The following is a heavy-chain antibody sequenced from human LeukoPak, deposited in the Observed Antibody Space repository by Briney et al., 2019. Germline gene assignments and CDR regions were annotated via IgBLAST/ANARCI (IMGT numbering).Heavy chain of an antibody. CDR2: IKQDGSEK. J-gene: IGHJ4*02. CDR1: GFTFSSYW. CDR3: ARRGSGYDLVGYFDY. D-gene: IGHD5-12*01. Sequence: PGGSLRLPCAASGFTFSSYWMSWVRQAPGKGLEWVANIKQDGSEKYYVDSVKGRFTISRDNAKNSLYLQMNSLRAEDTAVYYCARRGSGYDLVGYFDYWGQGTLVTVSS. V-gene: IGHV3-7*01.